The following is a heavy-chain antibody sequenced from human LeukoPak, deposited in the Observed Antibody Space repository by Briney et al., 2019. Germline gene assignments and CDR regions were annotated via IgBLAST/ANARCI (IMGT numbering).Heavy chain of an antibody. J-gene: IGHJ5*02. Sequence: GGSLRLSCTASGFTFSDYAMSWVRQAPGKGLEWVGFIKSKAHGGTTEYAASRKGRSTISRDDSNSIPYMPMTSLETEDPCVYYCAREASGPGKYLFESWGQGGLVTVSS. CDR2: IKSKAHGGTT. D-gene: IGHD3-10*01. V-gene: IGHV3-49*04. CDR1: GFTFSDYA. CDR3: AREASGPGKYLFES.